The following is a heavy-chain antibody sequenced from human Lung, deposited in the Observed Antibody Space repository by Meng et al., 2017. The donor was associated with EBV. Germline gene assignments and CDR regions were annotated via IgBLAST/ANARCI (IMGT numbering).Heavy chain of an antibody. D-gene: IGHD3-16*02. CDR2: ISSGSNYI. J-gene: IGHJ4*02. Sequence: EVQLVESGGGLVKPGGSLRLWCGSSGFSFNDYSMNWVRQAPGKGLEWVSSISSGSNYIYNADSVKGRFTISRDIAKNSLYLQMNSLRAEDTAVYYCVRGPRYISSPCPSYFNSWGQGTLVTVSS. CDR3: VRGPRYISSPCPSYFNS. CDR1: GFSFNDYS. V-gene: IGHV3-21*01.